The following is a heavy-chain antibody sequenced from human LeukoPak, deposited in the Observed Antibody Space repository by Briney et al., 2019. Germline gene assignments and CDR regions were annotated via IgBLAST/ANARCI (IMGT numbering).Heavy chain of an antibody. D-gene: IGHD3-22*01. CDR3: ARDGNYYDSSGYFFDY. CDR2: IGYDGSNT. Sequence: PGGSLRLSCAASGFTFSTYGMHWVRQAPGKGLEWVSFIGYDGSNTYYADSVKDRFSISRDNSKNTLYLQVNSPRTEDTAVYYCARDGNYYDSSGYFFDYWGQGTLVTVSS. V-gene: IGHV3-30*02. CDR1: GFTFSTYG. J-gene: IGHJ4*02.